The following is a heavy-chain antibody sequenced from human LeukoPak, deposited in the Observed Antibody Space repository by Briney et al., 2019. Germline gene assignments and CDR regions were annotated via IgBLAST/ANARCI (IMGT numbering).Heavy chain of an antibody. Sequence: ASVKVSCKASGYTFTSYYMDWVRQAPGQGLEWMGIINPSGGSTSYAQKFQGRVTMTRDTSTSTVYMELSSLRSEDTAVYYCAREGRTYYDFWSGYYLVWGQGTLVTVSS. J-gene: IGHJ4*02. D-gene: IGHD3-3*01. CDR1: GYTFTSYY. V-gene: IGHV1-46*01. CDR2: INPSGGST. CDR3: AREGRTYYDFWSGYYLV.